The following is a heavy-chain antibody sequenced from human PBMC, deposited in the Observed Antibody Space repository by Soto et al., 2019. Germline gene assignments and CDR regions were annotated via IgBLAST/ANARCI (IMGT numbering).Heavy chain of an antibody. J-gene: IGHJ3*02. D-gene: IGHD2-15*01. CDR3: AREDCSGGSCYPGGGAFDI. Sequence: SLRLSCAASGFTFSSYGMHWVRQAPGKGLEWVAVIWYDGSNKYYADSVKGRFTISRDNSKNTLYLQMNSLRAEDTAVYYCAREDCSGGSCYPGGGAFDIWGQGTMVTV. V-gene: IGHV3-33*01. CDR2: IWYDGSNK. CDR1: GFTFSSYG.